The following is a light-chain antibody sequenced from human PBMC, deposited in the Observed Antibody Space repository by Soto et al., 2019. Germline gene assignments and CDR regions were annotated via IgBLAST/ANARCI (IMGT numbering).Light chain of an antibody. J-gene: IGKJ1*01. CDR2: AAS. CDR1: QSIDNH. Sequence: DIQMTQSPSSLSASVGDRVTITCRASQSIDNHLNWYQHKPGRAPKLLMDAASSMQSGYHSRVSGSGTGTEFTISINSLQPEDVANYYCQQSYSTTWTFGQGTRVDVK. CDR3: QQSYSTTWT. V-gene: IGKV1-39*01.